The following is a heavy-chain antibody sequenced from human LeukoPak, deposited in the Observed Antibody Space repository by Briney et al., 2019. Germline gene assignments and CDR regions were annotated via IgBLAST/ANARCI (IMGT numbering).Heavy chain of an antibody. CDR2: ISSNGGST. J-gene: IGHJ4*02. CDR3: VLYSGYDYAVDY. D-gene: IGHD5-12*01. CDR1: GFTFSAHY. Sequence: AGGSLRLSCAASGFTFSAHYMDWVRQAPGKGLEYVSAISSNGGSTYYADSVKGRFTISRDNSKNTLYLQMSSLRAEDTAVYYCVLYSGYDYAVDYWGQGTLVTVSS. V-gene: IGHV3-64D*06.